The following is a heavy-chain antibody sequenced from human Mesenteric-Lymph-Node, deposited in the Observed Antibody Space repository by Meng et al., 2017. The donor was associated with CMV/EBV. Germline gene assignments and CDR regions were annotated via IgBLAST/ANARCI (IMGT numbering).Heavy chain of an antibody. V-gene: IGHV4-39*07. D-gene: IGHD2/OR15-2a*01. CDR3: AREQKTMVTDAGLGYFRVDP. Sequence: SETLSLTCTVSGGSLNDVDYYWGWVRQPPGEGLEWIGSIFNSGTTSHNSSLTSRVALSIDTSTNQFSLKLTSATAADTAVYYCAREQKTMVTDAGLGYFRVDPWGQGALVTVSS. CDR2: IFNSGTT. CDR1: GGSLNDVDYY. J-gene: IGHJ5*02.